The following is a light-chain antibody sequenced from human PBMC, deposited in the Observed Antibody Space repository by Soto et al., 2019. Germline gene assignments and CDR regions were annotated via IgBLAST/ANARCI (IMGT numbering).Light chain of an antibody. V-gene: IGKV3D-20*02. CDR1: QRLSSNY. CDR2: GAS. J-gene: IGKJ1*01. Sequence: EIVFTQSPGTLSLSPRERATLSCRASQRLSSNYLAWFQQKPGQAPRLLIYGASSRATGIPARFSGSGSGTDFTLTISSLEPEDFAVYYCQQRSNWPRTFGQGTKVDIK. CDR3: QQRSNWPRT.